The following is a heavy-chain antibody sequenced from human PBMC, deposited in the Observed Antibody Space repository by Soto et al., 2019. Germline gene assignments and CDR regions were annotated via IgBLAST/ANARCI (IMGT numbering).Heavy chain of an antibody. V-gene: IGHV4-39*01. Sequence: SETLSLTCTVSGGSVSSNSYSWGWIRQSPGKGREWIATLYSAENTYYHPYLLIRVTVSVDTSMIEFSLRLSSVTAADTAVYDCERLNGYCVGTSCHCYYWMDLWGQGTTVTVSS. D-gene: IGHD2-21*01. CDR1: GGSVSSNSYS. CDR3: ERLNGYCVGTSCHCYYWMDL. J-gene: IGHJ6*02. CDR2: LYSAENT.